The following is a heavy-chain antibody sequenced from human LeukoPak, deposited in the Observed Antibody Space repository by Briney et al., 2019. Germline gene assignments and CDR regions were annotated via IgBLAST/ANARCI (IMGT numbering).Heavy chain of an antibody. Sequence: SVKVSCKASGFTFTSSAVQWVRQARGQRLEWIGWIVVGSGNTNYAQKFQERVTITRDMSTSTAYMELSSLRSEDTAVYYCAASIFGVPLFDLWGRGTLVTVSS. CDR2: IVVGSGNT. D-gene: IGHD3-3*01. CDR1: GFTFTSSA. J-gene: IGHJ2*01. V-gene: IGHV1-58*01. CDR3: AASIFGVPLFDL.